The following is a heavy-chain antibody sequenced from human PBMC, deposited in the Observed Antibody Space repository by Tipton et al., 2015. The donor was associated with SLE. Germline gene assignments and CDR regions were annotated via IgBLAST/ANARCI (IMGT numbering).Heavy chain of an antibody. CDR3: AREQLWSPLDAFDI. V-gene: IGHV3-30-3*01. D-gene: IGHD5-18*01. J-gene: IGHJ3*02. Sequence: SLRLSCAASGFTFSSYAMHWVRQAPGKGLEWVAVISYDGSNKYYADSVKGRFTISRDNSKNTLYLQMNSLRAEDTAVYYCAREQLWSPLDAFDICGQGTKDTVSS. CDR2: ISYDGSNK. CDR1: GFTFSSYA.